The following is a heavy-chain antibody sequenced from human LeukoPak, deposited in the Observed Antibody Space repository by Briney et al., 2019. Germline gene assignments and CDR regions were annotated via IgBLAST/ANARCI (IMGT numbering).Heavy chain of an antibody. J-gene: IGHJ4*02. Sequence: SETLSLTCTVSGGSISSGGYYWSWIRQHPGKGLEWIGYIYYSGSTYYNPSLKSRVTISVDTSKNQFSLKLSSVTAADTAVYYCARLGDCGGDCYSHYFDCWGQGTLVTVSS. V-gene: IGHV4-31*03. D-gene: IGHD2-21*02. CDR2: IYYSGST. CDR3: ARLGDCGGDCYSHYFDC. CDR1: GGSISSGGYY.